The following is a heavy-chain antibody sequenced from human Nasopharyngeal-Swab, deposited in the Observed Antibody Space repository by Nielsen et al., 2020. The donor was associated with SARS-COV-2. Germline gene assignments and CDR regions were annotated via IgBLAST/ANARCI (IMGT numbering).Heavy chain of an antibody. CDR2: ISSSSSYI. Sequence: ESLKISCAASGFTFNNYNFNWVRQAPGKGLEWVSSISSSSSYIYYADSVKGRFTISRDNAKNSLYLQMNSLRAEDTAVYYCARDGLDYDFWSAYFIDVWGQGTTVTVSS. V-gene: IGHV3-21*01. CDR1: GFTFNNYN. CDR3: ARDGLDYDFWSAYFIDV. D-gene: IGHD3-3*01. J-gene: IGHJ6*02.